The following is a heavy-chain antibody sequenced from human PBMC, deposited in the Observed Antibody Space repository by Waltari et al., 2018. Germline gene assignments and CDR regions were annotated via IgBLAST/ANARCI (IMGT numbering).Heavy chain of an antibody. J-gene: IGHJ6*02. CDR2: IYYSGST. CDR1: GGSISSYY. CDR3: ARARRYYDFWSGSRRGEYYGMDV. Sequence: QVQLQESGPGLVKPSETLSLTCTVPGGSISSYYWSWIRQPPGKGLEWIGYIYYSGSTNYNPSLKSRVTISVDTSKNQFSLKLSSVTAADTAVYYCARARRYYDFWSGSRRGEYYGMDVWGQGTTVTVSS. V-gene: IGHV4-59*01. D-gene: IGHD3-3*01.